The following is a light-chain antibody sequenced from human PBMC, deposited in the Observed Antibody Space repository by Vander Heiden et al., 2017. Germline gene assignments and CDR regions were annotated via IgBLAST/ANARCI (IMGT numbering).Light chain of an antibody. CDR3: SSHTGGTTPL. Sequence: QSALTQPASVSGSPGQSITISCTGTSSDTGDYNSVSWYQQRPDKAPKLIIFDASHRPAGVSDRYSASKSGNTASLTISGLQAEDEADYYCSSHTGGTTPLFGGGTKLTVL. J-gene: IGLJ3*02. CDR2: DAS. V-gene: IGLV2-14*03. CDR1: SSDTGDYNS.